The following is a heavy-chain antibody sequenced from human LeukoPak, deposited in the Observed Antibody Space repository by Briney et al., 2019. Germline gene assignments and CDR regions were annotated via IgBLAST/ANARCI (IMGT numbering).Heavy chain of an antibody. CDR2: ISSSSSTI. J-gene: IGHJ4*02. Sequence: GGSLRLSCAASGFTFSSYSMNWVRQAPGKGLEWVSYISSSSSTIYYADSVKGRFTISRDNAKNSLYLQMNSLRDEDTAVYYCARVVCSGSSCYLDYWGQGTLVTVSS. D-gene: IGHD2-15*01. CDR1: GFTFSSYS. V-gene: IGHV3-48*02. CDR3: ARVVCSGSSCYLDY.